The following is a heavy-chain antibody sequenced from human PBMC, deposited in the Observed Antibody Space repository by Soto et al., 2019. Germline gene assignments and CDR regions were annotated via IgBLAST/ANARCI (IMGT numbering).Heavy chain of an antibody. CDR1: GFSLSTSGMC. V-gene: IGHV2-70*01. CDR3: ARIRVYSGYDGWFDP. Sequence: PTLVNPTQTLTLTCTFSGFSLSTSGMCVSWIRQPPGKALEWLALIDWDDDKYYSTSLKTRLTISKDTSKNQVVLTMTNMDPVDTATYYCARIRVYSGYDGWFDPWGQGTLVTVSS. CDR2: IDWDDDK. D-gene: IGHD5-12*01. J-gene: IGHJ5*02.